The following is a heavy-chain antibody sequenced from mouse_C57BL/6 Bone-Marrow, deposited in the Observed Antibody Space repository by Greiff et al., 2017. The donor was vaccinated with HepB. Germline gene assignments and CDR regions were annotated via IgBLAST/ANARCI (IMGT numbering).Heavy chain of an antibody. CDR1: GYAFTNYL. D-gene: IGHD1-1*01. CDR2: INPGSGGT. V-gene: IGHV1-54*01. CDR3: KYYYGADFDV. J-gene: IGHJ1*03. Sequence: VQLQQSGAELVRPGTSVKVSCKASGYAFTNYLIEWVKQRPGQGLEWIGVINPGSGGTNYNEKVKGKATLTADKSSSTAYMQLSSLTSEDSAVYFCKYYYGADFDVWGTGTTVTVSS.